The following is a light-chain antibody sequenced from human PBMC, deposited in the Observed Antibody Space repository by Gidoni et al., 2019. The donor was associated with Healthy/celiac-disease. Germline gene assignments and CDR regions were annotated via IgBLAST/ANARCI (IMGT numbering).Light chain of an antibody. J-gene: IGKJ2*01. CDR1: QGISSY. V-gene: IGKV1-9*01. CDR3: QQLNSYPPT. Sequence: DIQSTQSPSFLSAPVGDRVTITCRASQGISSYLACYQQKPGKAPKLLIYAASTLQSGVPARFSGSGSGTEFTLTISSLQPEDFATYYCQQLNSYPPTFGQGTKLEIK. CDR2: AAS.